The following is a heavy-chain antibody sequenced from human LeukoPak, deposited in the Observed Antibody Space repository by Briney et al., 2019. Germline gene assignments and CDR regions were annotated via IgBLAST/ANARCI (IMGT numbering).Heavy chain of an antibody. CDR1: GFTLSTYW. D-gene: IGHD2-21*01. V-gene: IGHV3-7*02. CDR2: IKQDGSEK. J-gene: IGHJ4*02. Sequence: GGSLILSCAASGFTLSTYWMTWVRQAPGKGLEWVANIKQDGSEKYYADSVKGRFTISRDNAKNSLYLQMNSLRAEDTAVYYCARLKGERSLFEYWGQGTLVTVSS. CDR3: ARLKGERSLFEY.